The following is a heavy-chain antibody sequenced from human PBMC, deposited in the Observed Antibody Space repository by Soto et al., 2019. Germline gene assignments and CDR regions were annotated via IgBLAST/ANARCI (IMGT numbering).Heavy chain of an antibody. D-gene: IGHD2-2*01. CDR2: INPNSGGT. CDR1: GYTFTGYY. Sequence: ASVKVSCKASGYTFTGYYMHWVRQAPRQGLEWMGWINPNSGGTNYAQKFQGRVTMTRDTSISTAYMELSRLRSDDTAVYYCAREENHCSSTSCQSEGYFDYWGQGTLVTVSS. J-gene: IGHJ4*02. V-gene: IGHV1-2*02. CDR3: AREENHCSSTSCQSEGYFDY.